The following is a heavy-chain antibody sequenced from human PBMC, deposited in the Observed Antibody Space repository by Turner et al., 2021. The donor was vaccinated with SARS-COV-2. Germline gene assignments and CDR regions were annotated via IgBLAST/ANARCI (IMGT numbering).Heavy chain of an antibody. CDR1: GYTFTGYY. Sequence: QVQLVQSGAEVKKPGASVKVSCKASGYTFTGYYMHWVRQAPGQGLEWMGWINPISGGTSYAQIFQGRVTMTRDTSISTVYMELSRLRSDDTAVYYCARGQSYNWNRLRFDPWGQGTLVTVSS. J-gene: IGHJ5*02. CDR2: INPISGGT. D-gene: IGHD1-20*01. CDR3: ARGQSYNWNRLRFDP. V-gene: IGHV1-2*02.